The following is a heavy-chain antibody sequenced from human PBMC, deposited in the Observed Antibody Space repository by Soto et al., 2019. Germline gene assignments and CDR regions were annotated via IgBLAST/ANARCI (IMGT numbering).Heavy chain of an antibody. CDR2: IYYSGST. J-gene: IGHJ6*02. Sequence: ASETLSLPCTVPGGSISSYDWSWIRQPPGKGLEWIGYIYYSGSTNYNPSLKSRVTISVDTSKNQFSLKLSSVTAEDTAVYYCAKGTVNLGYYYYGMDVWGQGTTVTVSS. V-gene: IGHV4-59*12. D-gene: IGHD4-17*01. CDR1: GGSISSYD. CDR3: AKGTVNLGYYYYGMDV.